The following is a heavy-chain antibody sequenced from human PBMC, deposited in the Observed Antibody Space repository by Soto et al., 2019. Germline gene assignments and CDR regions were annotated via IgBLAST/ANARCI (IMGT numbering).Heavy chain of an antibody. D-gene: IGHD1-26*01. V-gene: IGHV3-30*03. CDR2: ISYDGSNR. CDR1: GFTFSHYG. Sequence: QVQLVESGGGVVQPGRSLRLSCAASGFTFSHYGIHWVRQAPGKGLEWLAVISYDGSNRHYADSVKGRVTVSRDNSQNTLYLRMNSRRAEDTAVYFCARYSGKYQGPIDYWGQGTLVTVSS. CDR3: ARYSGKYQGPIDY. J-gene: IGHJ4*02.